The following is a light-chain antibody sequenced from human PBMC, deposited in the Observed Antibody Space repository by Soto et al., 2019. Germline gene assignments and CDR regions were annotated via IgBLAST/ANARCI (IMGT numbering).Light chain of an antibody. CDR3: QQYDNYYT. CDR1: QSISSW. J-gene: IGKJ2*01. CDR2: KAS. Sequence: DIQMTQSPSTLAASVGDRVTITCRASQSISSWLAWYQQKVEKAPKLLIYKASSLANGVPSRFSGSGSGTEFTLTISSLQPDDFATYYCQQYDNYYTFGQGTKVDTK. V-gene: IGKV1-5*03.